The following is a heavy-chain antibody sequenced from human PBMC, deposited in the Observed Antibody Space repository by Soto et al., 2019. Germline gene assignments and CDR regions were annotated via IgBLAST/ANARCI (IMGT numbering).Heavy chain of an antibody. D-gene: IGHD6-13*01. J-gene: IGHJ4*02. Sequence: QVQLVESGGGVVQPGRSLRLSCAASGFTFGSYALHWVRQAPGKGLEWLAVISHDGSNKYYADSVKGRFTISRDNSKNTLYLQMNSLRAEDTAVYYCAKSPFQIIAAAGTDYWGQGTLVTVSS. V-gene: IGHV3-30*04. CDR2: ISHDGSNK. CDR3: AKSPFQIIAAAGTDY. CDR1: GFTFGSYA.